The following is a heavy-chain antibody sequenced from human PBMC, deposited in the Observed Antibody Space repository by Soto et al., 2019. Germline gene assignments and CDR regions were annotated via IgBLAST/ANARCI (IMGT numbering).Heavy chain of an antibody. CDR1: GHSFSAYY. D-gene: IGHD3-3*01. Sequence: GAAVKVACKPSGHSFSAYYMHWVRQAPGQGLEWMGWINPNSSETKYGQKSQGRVTMTRDRSIRTVYMELSSLRSDDTAVYYRARALTRFLDWIPENYYYGMDVWGQGTTVTVSS. CDR3: ARALTRFLDWIPENYYYGMDV. V-gene: IGHV1-2*02. J-gene: IGHJ6*02. CDR2: INPNSSET.